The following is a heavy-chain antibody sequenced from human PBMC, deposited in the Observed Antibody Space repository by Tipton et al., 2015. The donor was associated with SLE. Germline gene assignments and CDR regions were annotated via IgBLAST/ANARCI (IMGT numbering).Heavy chain of an antibody. J-gene: IGHJ2*01. D-gene: IGHD3-10*01. CDR1: GGSIRSSNW. V-gene: IGHV4-4*02. CDR3: ARDRRGWYFDL. CDR2: IHHSGST. Sequence: TLSLTCAVSGGSIRSSNWWSWVRQPPGKGLEWIGEIHHSGSTNSNPSLKSRVTISVDKSKNQFSLKLSSVTAADTAVYYCARDRRGWYFDLWGRGTLVTVSS.